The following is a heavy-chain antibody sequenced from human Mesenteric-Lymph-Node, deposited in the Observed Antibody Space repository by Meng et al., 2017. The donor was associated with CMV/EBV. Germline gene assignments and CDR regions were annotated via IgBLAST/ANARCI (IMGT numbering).Heavy chain of an antibody. V-gene: IGHV4-39*01. J-gene: IGHJ6*02. D-gene: IGHD3-3*01. CDR2: IYYSGGA. Sequence: SETLSLTCTVSGGSISSSSYYWGWIRQPPGKGLEWIGSIYYSGGAYYNPSLKSRVTISVDTSKNQFSLKLSSVTAADTAVYYCARYDLTPYYYYGMDVWGQGTTVTVSS. CDR3: ARYDLTPYYYYGMDV. CDR1: GGSISSSSYY.